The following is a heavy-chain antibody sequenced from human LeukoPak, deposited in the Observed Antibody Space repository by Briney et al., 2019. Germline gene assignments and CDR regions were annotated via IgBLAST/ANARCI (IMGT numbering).Heavy chain of an antibody. CDR2: IYYSGST. Sequence: SETLSLTCTVSGGSISSSSYHWGWIRQPPGKGLEWIGSIYYSGSTYYNPSLKSRVTISVDTSKNQFSLKLSSVTAADTAVYYCCGFFDDYWGQGTLVTVSS. V-gene: IGHV4-39*01. D-gene: IGHD3-9*01. CDR3: CGFFDDY. CDR1: GGSISSSSYH. J-gene: IGHJ4*02.